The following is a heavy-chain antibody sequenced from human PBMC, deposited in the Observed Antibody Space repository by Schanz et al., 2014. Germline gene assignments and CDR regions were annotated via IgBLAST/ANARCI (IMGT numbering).Heavy chain of an antibody. D-gene: IGHD3-10*01. Sequence: QGQLVQSGAEVKKPGASVKVSCKASGYTFTSYGITWVRQAPGQGLEWMGWISAYNGHTTYAQKCQGRVTMTTDTSTSTVYMELSSLISDDTAVYYCVRDAGWAFGDYHGMDVWGKGTTXTVSS. J-gene: IGHJ6*04. CDR2: ISAYNGHT. V-gene: IGHV1-18*01. CDR3: VRDAGWAFGDYHGMDV. CDR1: GYTFTSYG.